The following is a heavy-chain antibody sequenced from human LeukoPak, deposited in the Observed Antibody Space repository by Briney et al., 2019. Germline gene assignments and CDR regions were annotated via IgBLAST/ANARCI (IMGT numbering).Heavy chain of an antibody. J-gene: IGHJ4*02. CDR2: INSDESST. Sequence: PVGSLRLSCAASGFTFSTYWMHWVRQAPGKGLVWVSRINSDESSTTYADSVEGRFTISRDNAKNTLYLQMNSLRAEDTAVYYCAKSRRAYCSGGSCFGLWDYWGQGTLVTVSS. CDR3: AKSRRAYCSGGSCFGLWDY. D-gene: IGHD2-15*01. V-gene: IGHV3-74*01. CDR1: GFTFSTYW.